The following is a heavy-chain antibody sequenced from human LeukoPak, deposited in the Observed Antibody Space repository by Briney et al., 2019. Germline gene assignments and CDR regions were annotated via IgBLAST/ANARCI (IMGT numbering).Heavy chain of an antibody. CDR2: IRYDGSNK. CDR3: AKDLSGGDCPDY. J-gene: IGHJ4*02. Sequence: QPGGSLRLSCAASGFTFSSHGMHWVRQAPGKGLEWVTFIRYDGSNKYYADSVKGRFTISRDNSKNTLYLQMNSLRAEDTAVYYCAKDLSGGDCPDYWGQGTLVTVSS. V-gene: IGHV3-30*02. D-gene: IGHD2-21*02. CDR1: GFTFSSHG.